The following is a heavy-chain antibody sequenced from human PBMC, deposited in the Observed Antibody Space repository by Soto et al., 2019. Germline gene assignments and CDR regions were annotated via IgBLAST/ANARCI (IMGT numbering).Heavy chain of an antibody. Sequence: GGSLRLSCAASGFTVSSNYMSWVRQAPGKGLEWVSVIYSGGSTYYADSVKGRFTISRHNSKNTLYLQMNSLRAEDTAVYYCAKDVDTAMDWHFDYWGQGTLVTVSS. J-gene: IGHJ4*02. CDR2: IYSGGST. CDR3: AKDVDTAMDWHFDY. V-gene: IGHV3-53*01. D-gene: IGHD5-18*01. CDR1: GFTVSSNY.